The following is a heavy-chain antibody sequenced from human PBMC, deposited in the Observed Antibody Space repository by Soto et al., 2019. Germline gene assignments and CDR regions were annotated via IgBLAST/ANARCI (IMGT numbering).Heavy chain of an antibody. CDR2: ISASGGGI. J-gene: IGHJ6*02. Sequence: EVQLLESGGGLVQPGGSLRLSCAASGFTFSSSAMSWVRQAPGKGLEWVSAISASGGGIYYADSVKGRFTISRDNSRNTLYLQMKSLRAEDTAVYYCAKGPTIFGVVIIPEYYYGMDVWGQGTTVIVSS. V-gene: IGHV3-23*01. CDR3: AKGPTIFGVVIIPEYYYGMDV. D-gene: IGHD3-3*01. CDR1: GFTFSSSA.